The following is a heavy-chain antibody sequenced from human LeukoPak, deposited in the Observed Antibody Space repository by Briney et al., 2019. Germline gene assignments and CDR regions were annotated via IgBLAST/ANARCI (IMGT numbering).Heavy chain of an antibody. CDR2: INPNSGGT. Sequence: GAPVKVSCKASGYTFTGYYMHWVRQAPGQGLEWMGWINPNSGGTNYAQKFQGWVTMTRDTSISTAYMELSRLRSDDTAVYYCARDPGYCSGGSCYSGAFDIWGQGTMVTVSS. D-gene: IGHD2-15*01. CDR3: ARDPGYCSGGSCYSGAFDI. V-gene: IGHV1-2*04. CDR1: GYTFTGYY. J-gene: IGHJ3*02.